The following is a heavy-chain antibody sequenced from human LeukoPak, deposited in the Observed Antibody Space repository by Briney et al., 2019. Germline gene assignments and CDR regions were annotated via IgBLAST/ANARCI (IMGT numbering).Heavy chain of an antibody. V-gene: IGHV3-30*02. CDR3: AKDGVPSRYFGRNYFDY. D-gene: IGHD2-8*01. CDR2: IRYDGSNK. CDR1: GFTFRSYG. Sequence: GGSLRLSCAASGFTFRSYGMHWVRQAPGKGLEWVAFIRYDGSNKYYADSVKGRFTISRDNSKNALYLQMNSLRAEDTAVYYCAKDGVPSRYFGRNYFDYWGQGTLVTVSS. J-gene: IGHJ4*02.